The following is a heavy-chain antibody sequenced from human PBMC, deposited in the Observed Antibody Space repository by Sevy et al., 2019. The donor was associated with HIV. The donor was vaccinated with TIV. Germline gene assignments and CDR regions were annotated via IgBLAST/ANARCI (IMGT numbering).Heavy chain of an antibody. Sequence: GGSLRLSCAPSGFTFINAWMTWVRQAPGKGLEWVGRIKSKTDGGTTDYAAPVKGRFTISRDDSKNTLYMQMNSLKTEDTAVYYCTTIEVEDFDYWGQGTLVTVSS. V-gene: IGHV3-15*01. J-gene: IGHJ4*02. CDR2: IKSKTDGGTT. CDR1: GFTFINAW. CDR3: TTIEVEDFDY. D-gene: IGHD2-15*01.